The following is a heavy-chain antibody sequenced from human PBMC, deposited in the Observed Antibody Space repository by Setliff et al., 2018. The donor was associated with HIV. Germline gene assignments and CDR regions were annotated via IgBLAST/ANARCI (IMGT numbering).Heavy chain of an antibody. CDR3: TKAVVVVAATDY. D-gene: IGHD2-15*01. Sequence: PGGSLRLSCAAYGFTFSSYAMTWVRQAPGWGLEWVSAISGSGSSTFYADSVKGRFTISRDNSKNSLYLQMNSLRAEDTALYYCTKAVVVVAATDYWGQGTLVTVSS. J-gene: IGHJ4*02. V-gene: IGHV3-23*01. CDR2: ISGSGSST. CDR1: GFTFSSYA.